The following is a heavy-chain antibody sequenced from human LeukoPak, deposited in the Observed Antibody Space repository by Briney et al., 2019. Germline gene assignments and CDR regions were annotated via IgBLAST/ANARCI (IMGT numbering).Heavy chain of an antibody. D-gene: IGHD5-12*01. J-gene: IGHJ4*02. Sequence: GGSLRLSCAASGFSVSTNYMNWVRQAPGKGLEWVSVIYSGGSTYYADSVKGRFTISRDDYKNTLFVQMNSLRAEDTAVYYCARGQYGGSHYFDYWGQGTLVTVSS. CDR3: ARGQYGGSHYFDY. CDR2: IYSGGST. V-gene: IGHV3-53*01. CDR1: GFSVSTNY.